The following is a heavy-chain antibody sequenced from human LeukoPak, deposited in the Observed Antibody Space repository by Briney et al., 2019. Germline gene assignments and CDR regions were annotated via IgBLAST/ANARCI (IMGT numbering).Heavy chain of an antibody. V-gene: IGHV3-30-3*01. Sequence: GGSLRLSCAASGVTFSSYPMHWVRQAPGKGLEWVAVISYDGSNKYYADSVKGRFTISRDNSKNTLYLQMNSLRPDDTAVYYCARVGPDVSTSGIDYWGQGTLVTVSS. CDR3: ARVGPDVSTSGIDY. CDR1: GVTFSSYP. D-gene: IGHD1-1*01. J-gene: IGHJ4*02. CDR2: ISYDGSNK.